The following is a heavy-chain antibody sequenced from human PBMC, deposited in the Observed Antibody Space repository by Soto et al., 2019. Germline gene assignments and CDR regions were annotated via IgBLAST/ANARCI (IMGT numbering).Heavy chain of an antibody. CDR3: ARESSSAGIDP. Sequence: ASVKVSCKASGYTFTGYYMHWVRQAPGQGLEWMGWINPNSGGTNYAQKFQGWATMTRDTSISTAYMELSRLRSDDTAVYYCARESSSAGIDPWGQGTLVTVSS. CDR1: GYTFTGYY. J-gene: IGHJ5*02. CDR2: INPNSGGT. D-gene: IGHD6-6*01. V-gene: IGHV1-2*04.